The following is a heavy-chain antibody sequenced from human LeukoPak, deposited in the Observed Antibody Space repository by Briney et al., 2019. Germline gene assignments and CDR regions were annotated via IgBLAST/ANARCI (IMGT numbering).Heavy chain of an antibody. J-gene: IGHJ4*02. CDR3: AKDLAITMVRGVMGGY. V-gene: IGHV3-74*01. CDR2: INSDGSST. D-gene: IGHD3-10*01. CDR1: GFTFSSYW. Sequence: GGSLRLSCAASGFTFSSYWMHWVRQAPGKGLVWVSRINSDGSSTSYADSVKGRFTISRDNAKNTLYLQMNSLRAEDTAVYYCAKDLAITMVRGVMGGYWGQGTLVTVSS.